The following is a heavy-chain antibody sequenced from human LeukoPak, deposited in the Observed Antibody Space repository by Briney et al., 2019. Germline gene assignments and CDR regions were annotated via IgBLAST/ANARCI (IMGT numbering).Heavy chain of an antibody. CDR3: ATGGIYSLLDY. CDR1: GGTFSSYA. Sequence: ASVKVSCKASGGTFSSYAISWVRQAPGQGLEWMGGIIPTFGTANYAQKFQGRATTTTDESTSTAYMELSSLRSEDTAVYYCATGGIYSLLDYWGQGTLVTVSS. V-gene: IGHV1-69*05. D-gene: IGHD1-26*01. J-gene: IGHJ4*02. CDR2: IIPTFGTA.